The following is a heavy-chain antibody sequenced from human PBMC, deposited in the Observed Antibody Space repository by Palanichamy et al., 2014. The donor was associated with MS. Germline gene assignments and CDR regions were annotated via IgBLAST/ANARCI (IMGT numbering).Heavy chain of an antibody. CDR3: ARFVLVFGGVLIE. D-gene: IGHD3-16*01. CDR1: GNYIRDRSYY. J-gene: IGHJ4*02. V-gene: IGHV4-39*01. CDR2: IHFNGST. Sequence: QMELRESGPGLVKPSETLSLTCSVSGNYIRDRSYYWAWIRQFPGKALEWTGSIHFNGSTNYNPSLRSRLTMSIDTSDNQFSLTLRSVTGADTAVYYCARFVLVFGGVLIEWGQGKLVIVSS.